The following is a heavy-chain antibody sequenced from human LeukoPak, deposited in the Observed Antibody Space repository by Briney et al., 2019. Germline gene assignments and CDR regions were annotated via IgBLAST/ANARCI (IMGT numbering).Heavy chain of an antibody. J-gene: IGHJ6*03. V-gene: IGHV3-23*01. D-gene: IGHD3-10*01. Sequence: GGSLRLSCAASGFAFSSYATIWVRQAPGKGLEWVSSISGGGSNTYYADSVKGRFTISRDQSKNTLYVQMNSLRAEDTAIYYCAKSAGDYYYYYMDVWGKGTTVTVSS. CDR3: AKSAGDYYYYYMDV. CDR2: ISGGGSNT. CDR1: GFAFSSYA.